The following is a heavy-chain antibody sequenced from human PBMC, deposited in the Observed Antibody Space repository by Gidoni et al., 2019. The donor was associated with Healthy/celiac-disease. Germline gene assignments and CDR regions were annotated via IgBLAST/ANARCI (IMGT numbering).Heavy chain of an antibody. V-gene: IGHV4-61*02. D-gene: IGHD3-10*01. CDR3: ASGGYGSPN. Sequence: QVQLQESGPGRVKPSQTLSLTRTVPGGAISSGSYYWSWIRQPAGKGLEWIGRIYTRGSTNYHPSLKSRVTMSVDTSKNQFSLKLSSVTAADTAVYYCASGGYGSPNWGQGTLVTVSS. CDR2: IYTRGST. CDR1: GGAISSGSYY. J-gene: IGHJ4*02.